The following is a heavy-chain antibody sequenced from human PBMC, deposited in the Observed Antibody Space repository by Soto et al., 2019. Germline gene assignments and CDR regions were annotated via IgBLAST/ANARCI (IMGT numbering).Heavy chain of an antibody. CDR1: GFTFSSYS. CDR3: ARAPSYYYDSSGYYAFDY. D-gene: IGHD3-22*01. Sequence: PGGSLRLSCAASGFTFSSYSMNWVRQAPGKGLEWVSSISSSSSYIYYADSVKGRFTISRDNAKNSLYLQMNSLRAEDTAVYYCARAPSYYYDSSGYYAFDYWGQGTLVTVSS. CDR2: ISSSSSYI. J-gene: IGHJ4*02. V-gene: IGHV3-21*01.